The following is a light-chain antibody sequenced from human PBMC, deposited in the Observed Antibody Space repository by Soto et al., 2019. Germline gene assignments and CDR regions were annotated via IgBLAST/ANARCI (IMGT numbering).Light chain of an antibody. V-gene: IGKV3-20*01. CDR3: QQYDTSPIT. CDR2: GAS. Sequence: EMVLTQSPGTLSFSPGERATLSCWASQNVITNYLAWYQQKPGQAPRLLIYGASRRATGIPDRFSGSGSGTDFTLTISRLEPEDFAVYYCQQYDTSPITFGQGTRLEI. J-gene: IGKJ5*01. CDR1: QNVITNY.